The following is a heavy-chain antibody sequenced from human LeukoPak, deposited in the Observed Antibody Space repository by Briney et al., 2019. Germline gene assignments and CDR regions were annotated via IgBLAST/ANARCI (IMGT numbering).Heavy chain of an antibody. CDR1: GASVSSCSYY. J-gene: IGHJ4*02. CDR2: IYYSGST. CDR3: ARGSRGYSYG. Sequence: SETLSLTCTVSGASVSSCSYYWSWIRQPPGKGLEWIGYIYYSGSTNYNPSLKSRVTISVDTSKNQFSLKLSSVTAADTAVYYCARGSRGYSYGWGQGTLVTVSS. V-gene: IGHV4-61*01. D-gene: IGHD5-18*01.